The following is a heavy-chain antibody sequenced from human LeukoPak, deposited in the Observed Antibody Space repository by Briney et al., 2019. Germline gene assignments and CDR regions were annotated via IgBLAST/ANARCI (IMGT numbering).Heavy chain of an antibody. J-gene: IGHJ1*01. Sequence: SETLSLTCTVSGGSISSYYWSWIRQPPGKGLEWIGYIYYSGSTNYNPSLKSRVTISVDTSKNQFSLMLSSVTAADTAVYYCARGVSYYDSSGYYNEYFQHWGQGTLVTVSS. V-gene: IGHV4-59*08. CDR2: IYYSGST. CDR1: GGSISSYY. CDR3: ARGVSYYDSSGYYNEYFQH. D-gene: IGHD3-22*01.